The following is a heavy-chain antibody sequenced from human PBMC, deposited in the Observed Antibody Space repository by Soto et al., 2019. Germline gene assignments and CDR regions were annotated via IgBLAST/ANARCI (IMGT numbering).Heavy chain of an antibody. CDR2: IWYDGSNK. D-gene: IGHD5-18*01. J-gene: IGHJ6*02. Sequence: GGSLSLSCAASGFTFSSYAMNWVRQAPGKGLEWVAVIWYDGSNKYYADSVKGRFTISRDNSKNTLYLQMNSLRAEDTAVYYCASDGSGYSYGYHVVDGMGVWGQGTTVTVSS. CDR3: ASDGSGYSYGYHVVDGMGV. V-gene: IGHV3-33*08. CDR1: GFTFSSYA.